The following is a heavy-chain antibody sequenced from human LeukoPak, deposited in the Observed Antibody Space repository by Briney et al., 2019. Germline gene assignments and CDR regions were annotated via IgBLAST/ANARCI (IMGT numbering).Heavy chain of an antibody. CDR1: GGSISSYY. Sequence: SETLSLTCTVSGGSISSYYCSWIRQPPGKGLEWIGYIYYSGSTNYNPSLKSRVTMSVDTSKNQFSLKLSSVTAADTAVYYCARVAGYSSSWYRAYFDYWGQGTLVTVSS. V-gene: IGHV4-59*01. D-gene: IGHD6-13*01. CDR2: IYYSGST. CDR3: ARVAGYSSSWYRAYFDY. J-gene: IGHJ4*02.